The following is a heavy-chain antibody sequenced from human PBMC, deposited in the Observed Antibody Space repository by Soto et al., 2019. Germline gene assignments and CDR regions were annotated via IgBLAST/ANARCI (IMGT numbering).Heavy chain of an antibody. J-gene: IGHJ6*03. Sequence: QLQLQESGPGLVKPSETLSLTCTVSGGSISSSSYYWGWIRQPPGKGLEWIGSIYYSGSTYYNPSLKSRVTISVDTSKNQFSLKLSSVTAADTAVYYCVRCESWDYDFWSGYYYPGGYYYMDVWGKGTTVTVSS. CDR1: GGSISSSSYY. D-gene: IGHD3-3*01. CDR2: IYYSGST. CDR3: VRCESWDYDFWSGYYYPGGYYYMDV. V-gene: IGHV4-39*01.